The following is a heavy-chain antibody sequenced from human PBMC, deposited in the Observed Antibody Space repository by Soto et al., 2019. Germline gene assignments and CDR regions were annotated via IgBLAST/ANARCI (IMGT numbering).Heavy chain of an antibody. CDR3: ASSAAGTPPVDY. CDR1: GFTFDHYA. D-gene: IGHD6-13*01. Sequence: PGGSLRLSCAASGFTFDHYAMHWVRQAPGKGLEWVSGITWNSGSIVYADSVKGRFTISRDNAKNSLYLQMNSLRAEDTALYYCASSAAGTPPVDYWGQGTLVTVSS. J-gene: IGHJ4*02. CDR2: ITWNSGSI. V-gene: IGHV3-9*01.